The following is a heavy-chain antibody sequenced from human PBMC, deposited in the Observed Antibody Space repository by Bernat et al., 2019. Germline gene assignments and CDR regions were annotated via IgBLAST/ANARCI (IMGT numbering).Heavy chain of an antibody. J-gene: IGHJ4*02. Sequence: EVQLVESGGGLVKPGGSLRLSCAASGFTFSVAWMNWVRQAPGRGLVWVGRIKRKTDCGTTEYAAPVKGRFTISRDDSENTLYLQMNSLKTEDTAVYYCTTDYYDSSGYFTFGYWGQGILVTVSS. V-gene: IGHV3-15*07. CDR1: GFTFSVAW. D-gene: IGHD3-22*01. CDR2: IKRKTDCGTT. CDR3: TTDYYDSSGYFTFGY.